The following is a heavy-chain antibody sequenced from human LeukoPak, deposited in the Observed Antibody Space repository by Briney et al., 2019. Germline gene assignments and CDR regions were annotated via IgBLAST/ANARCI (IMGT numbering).Heavy chain of an antibody. D-gene: IGHD3-10*01. J-gene: IGHJ4*02. CDR3: ARAPYGSGSYAAIDY. CDR1: GFTFNTFW. CDR2: INQDGSEK. V-gene: IGHV3-7*01. Sequence: GGSLRLSCAASGFTFNTFWMTWVRQAPGKGLEWVANINQDGSEKYYVDSVKGRFTISRDNAKNSLYLQVNILRAEDTAVYYCARAPYGSGSYAAIDYWGQGTLVTVSS.